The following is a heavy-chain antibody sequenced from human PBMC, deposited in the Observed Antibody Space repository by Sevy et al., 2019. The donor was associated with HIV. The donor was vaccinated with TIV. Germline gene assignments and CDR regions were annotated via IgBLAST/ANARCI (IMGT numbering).Heavy chain of an antibody. Sequence: SETLSLTCAVHGGSFSGYYWNWIRQPPGKGLERIGEINHSGSTNYNPSLKSRVTISVDTSKNQFSLKLSSVTAADTAVYYCARSPAIVVVPGAPSWFDPWGQGTLVTVSS. V-gene: IGHV4-34*01. D-gene: IGHD2-2*01. CDR1: GGSFSGYY. J-gene: IGHJ5*02. CDR3: ARSPAIVVVPGAPSWFDP. CDR2: INHSGST.